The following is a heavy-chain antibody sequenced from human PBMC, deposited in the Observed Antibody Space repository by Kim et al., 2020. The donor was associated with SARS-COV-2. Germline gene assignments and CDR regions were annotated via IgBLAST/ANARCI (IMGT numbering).Heavy chain of an antibody. CDR2: FFYSGTT. V-gene: IGHV4-39*01. Sequence: SETLSLTCTVSGGSIISRDYYWDWIRQPPGKGLEWIGTFFYSGTTYSTPSLKSRLTMSVDTSKNQFFLELTSMTAADTVAYFCARRPRSTGTNWFDPWG. J-gene: IGHJ5*02. D-gene: IGHD4-17*01. CDR1: GGSIISRDYY. CDR3: ARRPRSTGTNWFDP.